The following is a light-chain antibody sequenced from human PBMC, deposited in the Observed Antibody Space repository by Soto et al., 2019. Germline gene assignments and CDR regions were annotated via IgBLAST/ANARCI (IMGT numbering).Light chain of an antibody. CDR1: QTVEWW. CDR2: DVS. Sequence: DIQMTQSPSTLSASVGDRVTITCRASQTVEWWLAWYQQKPGKAPNLLISDVSSLERGVPSRLSGSGSATEFTLTISGLQPDDFATYYCQQYKDSMWTFGQGTKVESK. CDR3: QQYKDSMWT. V-gene: IGKV1-5*01. J-gene: IGKJ1*01.